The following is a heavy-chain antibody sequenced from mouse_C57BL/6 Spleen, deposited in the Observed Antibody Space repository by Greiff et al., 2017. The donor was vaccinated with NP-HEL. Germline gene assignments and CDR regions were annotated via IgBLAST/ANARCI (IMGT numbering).Heavy chain of an antibody. J-gene: IGHJ4*01. D-gene: IGHD1-1*01. V-gene: IGHV2-5*01. Sequence: QVQLKESGPGLVQPSQSLSITCTVSGFSLTSYGVHWVRQSPGKGLEWLGVIWRGGSTDYNAAFMSRLSITKDNSKSQAFVKMNSLQAEDTAIYYCAKKAYYGGVMDYWGQGTSVTVSS. CDR1: GFSLTSYG. CDR2: IWRGGST. CDR3: AKKAYYGGVMDY.